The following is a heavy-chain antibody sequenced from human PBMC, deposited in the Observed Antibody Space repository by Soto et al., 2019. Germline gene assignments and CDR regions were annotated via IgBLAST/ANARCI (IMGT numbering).Heavy chain of an antibody. Sequence: GASVKVSCKASGYTFTSYAMHWVRQAPGQRLEWMGWISAGNGNTKYSQKFQGWVTMTRDTSISTAYMELSRLRSDDTAVYYCARESGSLHYYGMDVWGQGTTVTVSS. V-gene: IGHV1-3*01. CDR2: ISAGNGNT. CDR1: GYTFTSYA. CDR3: ARESGSLHYYGMDV. J-gene: IGHJ6*02. D-gene: IGHD3-10*01.